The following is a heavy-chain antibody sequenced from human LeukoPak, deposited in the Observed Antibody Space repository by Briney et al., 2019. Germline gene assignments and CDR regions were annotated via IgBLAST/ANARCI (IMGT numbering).Heavy chain of an antibody. CDR2: INPSGGST. CDR1: GYTFTSYY. V-gene: IGHV1-46*01. J-gene: IGHJ4*02. CDR3: ARAHVDTAMVTGRFDY. Sequence: GASVKVSCKASGYTFTSYYMHWVRQAPGQGLGWMGIINPSGGSTSYAQKFQGRVTMTRDTSTSTVYMELSSLRSEDTAVYYCARAHVDTAMVTGRFDYWGQGTLVTVSS. D-gene: IGHD5-18*01.